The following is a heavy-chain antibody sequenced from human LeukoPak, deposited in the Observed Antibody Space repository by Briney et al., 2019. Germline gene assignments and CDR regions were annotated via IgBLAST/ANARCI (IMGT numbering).Heavy chain of an antibody. CDR3: ARGPPYYDFWSGYSYYYYYYGMDV. J-gene: IGHJ6*02. CDR1: GYTFTSYG. D-gene: IGHD3-3*01. Sequence: GASVKVSCKASGYTFTSYGISWVRQAPGHGLEWMGWISAYNGNTNYAQKLQGRVTMTTDTSTSTAYMELRSLRSDDTAVYYCARGPPYYDFWSGYSYYYYYYGMDVWGQGTTVTVSS. V-gene: IGHV1-18*01. CDR2: ISAYNGNT.